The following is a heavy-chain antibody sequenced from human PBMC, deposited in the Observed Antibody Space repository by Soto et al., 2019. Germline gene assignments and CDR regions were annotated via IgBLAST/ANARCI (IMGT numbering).Heavy chain of an antibody. CDR3: ARRGFSGTYSDY. V-gene: IGHV3-48*02. CDR1: GFTFSSYS. D-gene: IGHD1-26*01. Sequence: EVPLVESGGGLVQPGGSLRLSCAASGFTFSSYSINWVRQAPGKGLEWLSYIASSGATYYADSVKGRFTISRDNAKNSLYLQMSSLTDEDTAVYYCARRGFSGTYSDYWGQGTLVTVSS. CDR2: IASSGAT. J-gene: IGHJ4*02.